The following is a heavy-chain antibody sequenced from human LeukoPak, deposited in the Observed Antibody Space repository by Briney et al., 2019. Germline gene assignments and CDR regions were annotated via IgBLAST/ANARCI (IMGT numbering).Heavy chain of an antibody. J-gene: IGHJ4*02. Sequence: ASVKVSCKASGGTFSSYAISWVRQAPRQGLEWMGGIIPIFGTANYAQKFQGRVTITADESTSTAYMELSSLRSDDTAVYYCATIIAAAGTFGGQGTLVTVSS. CDR3: ATIIAAAGTF. D-gene: IGHD6-13*01. CDR1: GGTFSSYA. V-gene: IGHV1-69*13. CDR2: IIPIFGTA.